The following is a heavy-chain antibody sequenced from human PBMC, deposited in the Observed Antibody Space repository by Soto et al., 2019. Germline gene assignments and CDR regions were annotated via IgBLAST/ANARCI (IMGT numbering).Heavy chain of an antibody. Sequence: SETLSLTCTVSGGSIIIYYWSWIRQPPGKGLEWIGYIYYSGSTNYNPSLKSRVTISVDTSKNQFSLKLSSVTAADTAVYYCARSGSYYAFDIWGQGTMVTVSS. D-gene: IGHD1-26*01. J-gene: IGHJ3*02. CDR3: ARSGSYYAFDI. CDR1: GGSIIIYY. V-gene: IGHV4-59*01. CDR2: IYYSGST.